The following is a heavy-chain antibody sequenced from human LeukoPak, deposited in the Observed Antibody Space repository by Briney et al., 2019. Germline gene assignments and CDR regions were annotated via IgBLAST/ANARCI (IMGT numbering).Heavy chain of an antibody. CDR2: XXXXXXXX. J-gene: IGHJ6*02. Sequence: GGSLRLSCAASGFTFSSYAMXWVRXXXXXXXXXXXXXXXXXXXXYYADSVKGRFTISRDNSKNTLYLQMNSLRAEDTAVYYCANSKDSSSWLKYYYYYYGMDVWGQGTTVTVSS. V-gene: IGHV3-23*01. CDR1: GFTFSSYA. D-gene: IGHD6-13*01. CDR3: ANSKDSSSWLKYYYYYYGMDV.